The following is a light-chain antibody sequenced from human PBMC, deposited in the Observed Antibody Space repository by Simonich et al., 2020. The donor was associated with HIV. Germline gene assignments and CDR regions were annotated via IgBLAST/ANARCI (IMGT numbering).Light chain of an antibody. CDR1: QSVSSY. V-gene: IGKV3-11*01. CDR2: DAS. Sequence: EIVLTQSPATLSLSPGERATLPCRASQSVSSYLAWYQQKPGQAPRRLIYDASNRATGIPARFSGSGSGTDFTLTISSLEPEDFAVYYCQQYNNWPVTFGPGTKVDIK. CDR3: QQYNNWPVT. J-gene: IGKJ3*01.